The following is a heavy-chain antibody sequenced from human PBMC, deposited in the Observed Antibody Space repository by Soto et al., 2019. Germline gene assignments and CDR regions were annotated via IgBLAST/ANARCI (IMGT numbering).Heavy chain of an antibody. CDR1: GYAFTGYY. V-gene: IGHV1-2*06. D-gene: IGHD5-12*01. J-gene: IGHJ4*02. CDR2: INPKSGGT. CDR3: ARANSGDDDEFDY. Sequence: ASVKVSCKASGYAFTGYYIHWVRQAPGQGLEWMGRINPKSGGTNYALKFQDRVTMTRDTSITSGYMELSSLRSDDTAIYYCARANSGDDDEFDYWGQGTPGTVSS.